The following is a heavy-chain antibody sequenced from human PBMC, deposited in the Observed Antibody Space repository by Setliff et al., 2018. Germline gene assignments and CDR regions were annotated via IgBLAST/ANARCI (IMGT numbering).Heavy chain of an antibody. D-gene: IGHD1-26*01. Sequence: GASVKVSCKASGGSFSSYGITWVRQAPGQGLEWMGWISSYNGKTNYAQKLRGRVTLTKDTSTNTKYMELRSLRSDDTAMYYCARDTHQWDPLYFDSWGQGTLVTVSS. CDR1: GGSFSSYG. J-gene: IGHJ4*02. V-gene: IGHV1-18*01. CDR2: ISSYNGKT. CDR3: ARDTHQWDPLYFDS.